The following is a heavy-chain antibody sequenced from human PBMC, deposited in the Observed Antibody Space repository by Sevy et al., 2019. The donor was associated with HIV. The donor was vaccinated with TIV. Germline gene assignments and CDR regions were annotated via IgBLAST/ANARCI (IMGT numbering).Heavy chain of an antibody. Sequence: GGSLRLSCAASGFTFSDYYMDWVRQAPGKGLEWVGRSRNKANSYTIEYAASVKGRFTILRDDSKNSRYLQMNSLKTDDTAVYYCGRVLYTYGYLDYWGQGTLVTVSS. CDR1: GFTFSDYY. D-gene: IGHD5-18*01. CDR3: GRVLYTYGYLDY. J-gene: IGHJ4*02. CDR2: SRNKANSYTI. V-gene: IGHV3-72*01.